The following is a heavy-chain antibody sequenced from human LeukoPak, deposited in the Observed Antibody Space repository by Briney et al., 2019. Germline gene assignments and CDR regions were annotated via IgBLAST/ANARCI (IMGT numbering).Heavy chain of an antibody. CDR3: ARDAMTVVVGAFDI. Sequence: PGGSLRLSCTVSGFTFSSYWMSWVRQAPGKGLERVANIEHDGSTKFYLDSVKGRFTITRDNARSSLYLQIDSLRAEDTAVYFCARDAMTVVVGAFDIWGQGTMVTVSS. V-gene: IGHV3-7*01. D-gene: IGHD3-22*01. J-gene: IGHJ3*02. CDR2: IEHDGSTK. CDR1: GFTFSSYW.